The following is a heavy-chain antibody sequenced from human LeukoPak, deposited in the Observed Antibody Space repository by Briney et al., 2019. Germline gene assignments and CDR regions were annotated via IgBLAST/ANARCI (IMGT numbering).Heavy chain of an antibody. CDR3: ARGYCSGGSCYSFDY. J-gene: IGHJ4*02. CDR1: GGSIRSYY. CDR2: IYHSGST. V-gene: IGHV4-38-2*02. Sequence: PSETLSLTCTVSGGSIRSYYWGWIRQPPGKGLEWIGSIYHSGSTYYNPSLKSRVTISVDTSKNQFSLKLSSVTAADTAVYYCARGYCSGGSCYSFDYWGQGTLVTVSS. D-gene: IGHD2-15*01.